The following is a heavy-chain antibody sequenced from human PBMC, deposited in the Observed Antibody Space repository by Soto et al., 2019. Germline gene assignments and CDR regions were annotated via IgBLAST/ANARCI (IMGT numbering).Heavy chain of an antibody. J-gene: IGHJ6*02. Sequence: QVQLVQSGAEVKKPGSSVKVSCKASGGTFSSYAISWVRQAPGQGLEWMGGIIPIFGTANYAQKFQGRVTITADESTSTAYMELSSLRSEDTVVYYCAREDGYSSSYPYYYYGMDVWGQGTTVTVSS. CDR3: AREDGYSSSYPYYYYGMDV. CDR2: IIPIFGTA. CDR1: GGTFSSYA. D-gene: IGHD6-13*01. V-gene: IGHV1-69*01.